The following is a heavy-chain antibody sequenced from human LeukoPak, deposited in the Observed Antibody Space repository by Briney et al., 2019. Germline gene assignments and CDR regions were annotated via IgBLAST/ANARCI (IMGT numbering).Heavy chain of an antibody. D-gene: IGHD3-3*01. J-gene: IGHJ4*02. CDR3: ASKDYDFWSGFDY. CDR1: GFTFSDYY. V-gene: IGHV3-11*04. Sequence: PEGSLRLSCAASGFTFSDYYMSWIRQAPGKGLEWVSYISSSGSTIYYADSVKGRFTISRDNAKNSLYLQMNSLRAEDTAVYYCASKDYDFWSGFDYWGQGTLVTVSS. CDR2: ISSSGSTI.